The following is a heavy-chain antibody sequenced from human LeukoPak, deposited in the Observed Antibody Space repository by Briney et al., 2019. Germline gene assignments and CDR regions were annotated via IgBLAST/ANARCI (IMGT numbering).Heavy chain of an antibody. D-gene: IGHD6-19*01. J-gene: IGHJ4*02. CDR3: ARRAVAGHFDY. CDR1: GGSISSYY. CDR2: IYISGST. Sequence: SETLSFTCTVSGGSISSYYWSWIRQPAGKGLEWIGRIYISGSTNYNPSLKSRVTMSVDTSKNQFSLKLSSVTAADTAVYYCARRAVAGHFDYWGQGTLVTVSS. V-gene: IGHV4-4*07.